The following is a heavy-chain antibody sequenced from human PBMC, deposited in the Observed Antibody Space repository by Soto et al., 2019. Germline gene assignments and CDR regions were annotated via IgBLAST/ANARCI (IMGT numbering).Heavy chain of an antibody. V-gene: IGHV3-30*18. J-gene: IGHJ4*02. D-gene: IGHD3-22*01. Sequence: QVQLVESGGGVVQPGKSLRLSCAASGFTFSTYGIHWVRQAPGKGLEWVALISYDGGSKYYGDSVKGRFIISRDKSHNTVSLQMNSLRADDTAVYVCAKEQLAMTVVAADYFDSWGQGTLVTVSS. CDR1: GFTFSTYG. CDR2: ISYDGGSK. CDR3: AKEQLAMTVVAADYFDS.